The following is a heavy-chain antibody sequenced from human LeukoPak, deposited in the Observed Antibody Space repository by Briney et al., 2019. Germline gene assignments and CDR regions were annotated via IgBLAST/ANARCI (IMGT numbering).Heavy chain of an antibody. CDR2: ISYDGGNK. CDR1: GFTFSSYG. V-gene: IGHV3-30*18. CDR3: AKEPGSGWYYFDY. Sequence: GGSLRLSCAASGFTFSSYGMHWVRQAPGKGLEWVAVISYDGGNKYYADSVKGRFTISRDNSKNTLYLQMNSLRAEDTAVYYCAKEPGSGWYYFDYWGQGTLVTVSS. D-gene: IGHD6-19*01. J-gene: IGHJ4*02.